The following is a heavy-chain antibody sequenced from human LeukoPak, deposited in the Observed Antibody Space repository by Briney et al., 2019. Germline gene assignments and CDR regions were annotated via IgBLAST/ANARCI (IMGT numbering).Heavy chain of an antibody. J-gene: IGHJ4*02. CDR2: IKQDGSEK. V-gene: IGHV3-7*01. Sequence: GGSRRLSCAASGFTFSSYWMSWVRQAPGKGLEWVANIKQDGSEKYYADSVKGRFTISRDNSKNTLYLQMNSLRAEDTAVYYCAKDPTVTIYLDCWGQGTLVTVSS. CDR1: GFTFSSYW. CDR3: AKDPTVTIYLDC. D-gene: IGHD4-17*01.